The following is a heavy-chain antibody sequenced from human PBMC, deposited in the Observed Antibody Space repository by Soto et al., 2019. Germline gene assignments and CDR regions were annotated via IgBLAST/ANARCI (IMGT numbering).Heavy chain of an antibody. Sequence: LRLSCAASGFTFSSYSMNWVRQAPGKGLEWVSYISSSSSTIYYADSVKGRFTISRDNAKNSLYLQMNSLRDEDTAVYYCARDPRAAAGQYYYYYYGMDVWGQGTTVTVSS. D-gene: IGHD6-13*01. CDR2: ISSSSSTI. CDR1: GFTFSSYS. J-gene: IGHJ6*02. V-gene: IGHV3-48*02. CDR3: ARDPRAAAGQYYYYYYGMDV.